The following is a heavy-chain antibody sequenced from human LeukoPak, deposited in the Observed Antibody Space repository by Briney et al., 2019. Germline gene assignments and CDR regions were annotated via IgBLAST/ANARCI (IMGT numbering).Heavy chain of an antibody. CDR1: GFTFSSYG. J-gene: IGHJ4*02. Sequence: GGSLRLSCAASGFTFSSYGMHWVRQAPGKGLEWVAFIRYDGSNKYYADSVKGRFTISRGNSKNKLYLQMNSLRAEDTAVYYCAKERDTAMVTIDYWGQGTLVTVSS. V-gene: IGHV3-30*02. D-gene: IGHD5-18*01. CDR2: IRYDGSNK. CDR3: AKERDTAMVTIDY.